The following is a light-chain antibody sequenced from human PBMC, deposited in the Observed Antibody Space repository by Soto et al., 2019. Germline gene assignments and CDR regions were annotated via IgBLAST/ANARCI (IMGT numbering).Light chain of an antibody. CDR2: DVS. CDR1: SSDVGGYNY. J-gene: IGLJ1*01. V-gene: IGLV2-14*01. CDR3: SSYTSSSPYV. Sequence: QFALTQPASVSGSPGQSITISCTGTSSDVGGYNYVSWYQQHPGKAPKLMIYDVSNRPSGVSNRFSGSKSGITASLTISGLQAEDEADYYCSSYTSSSPYVFGTGTKLTVL.